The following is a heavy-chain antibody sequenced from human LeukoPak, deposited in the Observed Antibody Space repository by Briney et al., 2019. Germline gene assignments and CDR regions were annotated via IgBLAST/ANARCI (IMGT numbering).Heavy chain of an antibody. J-gene: IGHJ6*03. CDR1: GFTFSYYY. V-gene: IGHV3-11*01. D-gene: IGHD3-22*01. Sequence: GGSLRLSCAASGFTFSYYYMSWIRQAPGKGLEWVSYISSSGSTIYYADSVKGRFTISRDNAKNSLYLQMNSLRAEDTAVYYCARQLVVVITYYYYYMDVWGKGTTVTVSS. CDR2: ISSSGSTI. CDR3: ARQLVVVITYYYYYMDV.